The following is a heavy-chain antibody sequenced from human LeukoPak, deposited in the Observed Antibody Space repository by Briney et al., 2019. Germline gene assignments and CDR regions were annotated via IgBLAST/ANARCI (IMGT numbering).Heavy chain of an antibody. V-gene: IGHV4-59*01. CDR2: IYYSGYT. CDR1: GGSISSYY. J-gene: IGHJ6*03. Sequence: PSETLSLTCTVSGGSISSYYWSWIRQPPGKGLEWIGCIYYSGYTNYKSSLKSRVTISVDTAKNQFALKLSSVTAADTAVYYCARTTMVRGTYYMDVWGKGTTVTVSS. D-gene: IGHD3-10*01. CDR3: ARTTMVRGTYYMDV.